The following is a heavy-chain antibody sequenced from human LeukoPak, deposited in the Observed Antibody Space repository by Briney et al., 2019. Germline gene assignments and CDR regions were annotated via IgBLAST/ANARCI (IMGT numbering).Heavy chain of an antibody. J-gene: IGHJ4*02. CDR2: IPYDGTNK. D-gene: IGHD1-14*01. CDR1: GFTFSSYG. V-gene: IGHV3-30*02. Sequence: PGGSLRLSCAASGFTFSSYGMHWVRQAPGKGLEWVTFIPYDGTNKYYADSVKGRFTISRDNSKNTLYLHINSLRAEDAAVYYCVKDNPLDYWGQGTLVIVSS. CDR3: VKDNPLDY.